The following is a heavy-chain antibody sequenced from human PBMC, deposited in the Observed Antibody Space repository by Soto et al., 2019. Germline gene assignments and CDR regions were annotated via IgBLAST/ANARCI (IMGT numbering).Heavy chain of an antibody. CDR1: GGSTRSYC. CDR3: ARDNGYSYGYTLDH. CDR2: IYYSGST. V-gene: IGHV4-59*01. D-gene: IGHD5-18*01. Sequence: SQTLSHTWTGSGGSTRSYCCSGSRHPLEKGLEWIGYIYYSGSTNYNPSLKSRVTISVDTSKNQFSLKLSSVTAADTAVYYCARDNGYSYGYTLDHWGQGTLVTVS. J-gene: IGHJ4*02.